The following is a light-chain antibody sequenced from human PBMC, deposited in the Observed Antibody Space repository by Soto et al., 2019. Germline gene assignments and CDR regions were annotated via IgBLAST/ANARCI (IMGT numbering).Light chain of an antibody. V-gene: IGKV1-8*01. J-gene: IGKJ4*01. CDR3: QQYHIYPVT. CDR1: QAINSW. CDR2: TAS. Sequence: AIRMTQSPSSFSASTGDRVTITCRASQAINSWLAWYQQKPGKAPNLLIYTASTLQSGVPSRFSGSGSGTDFTLTISCLQSEDFATYYCQQYHIYPVTFGGGTKVDIK.